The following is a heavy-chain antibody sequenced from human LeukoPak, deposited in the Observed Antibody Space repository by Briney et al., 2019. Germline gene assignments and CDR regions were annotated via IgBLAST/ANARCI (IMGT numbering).Heavy chain of an antibody. Sequence: SETLSLTCTVSGGSISSGDYYWSWIRQPPGKGLEWIGYIYYSGSTYYNPSLKSRVTISVDTSKDQFSLKLSSVTAADTAVYYCASLRFLEWFFGTTSEYYFDYWGQGTLVTVSS. V-gene: IGHV4-30-4*08. J-gene: IGHJ4*02. D-gene: IGHD3-3*01. CDR3: ASLRFLEWFFGTTSEYYFDY. CDR2: IYYSGST. CDR1: GGSISSGDYY.